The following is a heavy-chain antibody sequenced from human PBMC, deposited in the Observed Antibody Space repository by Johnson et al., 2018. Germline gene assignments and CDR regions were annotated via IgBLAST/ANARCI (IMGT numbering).Heavy chain of an antibody. Sequence: VQLQQSGGGLVQPGGSLTLSCAASGFTFSSYWMHWVRQAPGKGLEWVSVIYSGGNTHYADSVKGRFTISRDNSKNTVYVLMNSLRAGEPAIYYCPKDRWGGTPGDAFDIWGQGTMVTVSS. CDR1: GFTFSSYW. J-gene: IGHJ3*02. D-gene: IGHD3-16*01. V-gene: IGHV3-66*01. CDR2: IYSGGNT. CDR3: PKDRWGGTPGDAFDI.